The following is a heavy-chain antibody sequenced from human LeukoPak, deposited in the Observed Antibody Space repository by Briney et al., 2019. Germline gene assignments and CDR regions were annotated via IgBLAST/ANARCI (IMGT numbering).Heavy chain of an antibody. D-gene: IGHD1-26*01. V-gene: IGHV5-51*01. CDR2: IYPGDSDT. Sequence: GESLKISCKGPGYSFTSYCIGWVRQMPGKGLEWMGIIYPGDSDTRYSPSFQGQVTISADKSISTAYLQWSSLKASDTAMYYCARMWEEYYFDYWGQGTLVTVSS. J-gene: IGHJ4*02. CDR3: ARMWEEYYFDY. CDR1: GYSFTSYC.